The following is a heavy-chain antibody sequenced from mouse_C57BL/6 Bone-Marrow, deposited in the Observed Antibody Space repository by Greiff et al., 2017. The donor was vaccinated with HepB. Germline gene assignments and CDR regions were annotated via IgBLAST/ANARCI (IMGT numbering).Heavy chain of an antibody. J-gene: IGHJ2*01. V-gene: IGHV1-64*01. Sequence: QVQLKQPGAELVKPGASVKLSCKASGYTFTSYWMHWVKQRPGQGLEWIGMIHPNSGSTNYNEKFKSKATLTVDKSSSTAYMQLSSLTSEDSAVYYCARMEYGSSYENYWGQGTTLTVSS. D-gene: IGHD1-1*01. CDR1: GYTFTSYW. CDR2: IHPNSGST. CDR3: ARMEYGSSYENY.